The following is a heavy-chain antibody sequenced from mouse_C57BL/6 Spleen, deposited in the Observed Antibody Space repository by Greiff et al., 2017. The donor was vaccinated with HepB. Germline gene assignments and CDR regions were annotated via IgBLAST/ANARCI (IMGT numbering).Heavy chain of an antibody. CDR1: GYSITSGYY. V-gene: IGHV3-6*01. CDR2: ISYDGSN. CDR3: ARDRGDY. J-gene: IGHJ2*01. Sequence: EVQLQESGPGLVKPSQSLSLTCSVTGYSITSGYYWNWIRQFPGNKLEWMGYISYDGSNNYNPYLKNRISITRDTSKNQFFLKLNSVTTEDTATYYCARDRGDYWGQGTTLTVSS.